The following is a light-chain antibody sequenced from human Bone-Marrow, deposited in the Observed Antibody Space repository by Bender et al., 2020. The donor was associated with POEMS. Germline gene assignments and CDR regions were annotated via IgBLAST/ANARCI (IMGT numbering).Light chain of an antibody. CDR2: QVT. Sequence: QSALTQPRSVSGSPGQSVTISCTGSTSDVDDYNFVSWYQQHPGKAPKLIIYQVTIRPSVVSNRFSASKSGNTASLTISGLQAEDEAHYYCSSYTSIHTLTFGGGTSLTVL. J-gene: IGLJ2*01. CDR3: SSYTSIHTLT. CDR1: TSDVDDYNF. V-gene: IGLV2-14*03.